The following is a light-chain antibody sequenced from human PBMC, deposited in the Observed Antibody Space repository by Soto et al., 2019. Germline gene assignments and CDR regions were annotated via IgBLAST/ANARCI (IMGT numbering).Light chain of an antibody. V-gene: IGKV3-20*01. CDR3: QQSGISLWT. Sequence: KVCTHSPGTLSLTKRERATLSCRASQSVSSSYLAWYQQKPGQAPRLLIYGASSRATGIPDRFSGSGSGTDFTLTISRLEPEDFAVYYCQQSGISLWTFAHGTMVDI. CDR2: GAS. J-gene: IGKJ1*01. CDR1: QSVSSSY.